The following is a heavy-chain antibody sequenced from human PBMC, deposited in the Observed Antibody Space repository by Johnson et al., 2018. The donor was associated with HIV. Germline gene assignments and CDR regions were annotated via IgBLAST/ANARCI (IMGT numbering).Heavy chain of an antibody. CDR2: ISYDGSDK. D-gene: IGHD1-26*01. J-gene: IGHJ3*02. Sequence: QMQLVESGGGVVQPGGSLRLSCAASGFTFSSYAMHWVRQAPGKGLEWVAVISYDGSDKYYADSVKGRFTISRDNSKNTLYLQMNSLRAEDTAVYYCASEGALWSDAFDIWGQGTMVTVSS. CDR1: GFTFSSYA. CDR3: ASEGALWSDAFDI. V-gene: IGHV3-30*04.